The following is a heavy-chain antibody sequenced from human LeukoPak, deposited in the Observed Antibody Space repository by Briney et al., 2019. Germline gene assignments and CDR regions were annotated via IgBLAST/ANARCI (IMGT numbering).Heavy chain of an antibody. D-gene: IGHD1-26*01. CDR2: IWYDGSNK. CDR1: GFTFSSYG. J-gene: IGHJ4*02. V-gene: IGHV3-33*01. Sequence: PGGSLRLSCAASGFTFSSYGMHRVRQAPGKGLEWVAVIWYDGSNKYYADSEKGRFTISRDNSKNTLYLQMNSLRAEDTAVYYCARDRVGYFDYWGQGTLVTVSS. CDR3: ARDRVGYFDY.